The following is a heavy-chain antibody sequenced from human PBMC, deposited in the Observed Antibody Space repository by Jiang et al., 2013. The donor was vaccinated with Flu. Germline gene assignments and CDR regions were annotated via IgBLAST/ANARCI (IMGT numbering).Heavy chain of an antibody. Sequence: KPSETLSLTCAVHGETLSRYYWSWIRQSPGGGWEWIGEINERGATDYNPSLKSRVTISQDTSTKQFFLTLASVTAADTAVYYCAGLHSGSFSLWGQGSLITVSS. J-gene: IGHJ4*02. D-gene: IGHD1-26*01. CDR2: INERGAT. CDR3: AGLHSGSFSL. CDR1: GETLSRYY. V-gene: IGHV4-34*08.